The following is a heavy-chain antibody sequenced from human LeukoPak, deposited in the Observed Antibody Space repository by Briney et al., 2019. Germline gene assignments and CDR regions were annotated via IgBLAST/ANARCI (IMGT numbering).Heavy chain of an antibody. D-gene: IGHD2-15*01. CDR3: AREEYQVLLD. V-gene: IGHV3-21*01. Sequence: PGGSLRLSCAASGFTFSSYSMNWVRQAPGKWLEWVSSISSSSSYIYYADSMKGRFTISRDNAKNSLYLQMNSLRVGDTAIYYCAREEYQVLLDWGQGILVTVAS. CDR1: GFTFSSYS. J-gene: IGHJ4*02. CDR2: ISSSSSYI.